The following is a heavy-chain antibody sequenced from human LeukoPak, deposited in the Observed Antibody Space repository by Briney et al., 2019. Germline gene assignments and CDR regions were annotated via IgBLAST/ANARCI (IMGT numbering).Heavy chain of an antibody. CDR3: ARRVNSGWNFDY. J-gene: IGHJ4*02. Sequence: HGESLKISCKGSGYSFTSYWIGWVRQMPGKGLEWMGIIYPGDSDARYSPSFQGQVTISADKSITTAYLQWSSLKASDTAIYYCARRVNSGWNFDYWGQGTLVTVSS. CDR1: GYSFTSYW. CDR2: IYPGDSDA. D-gene: IGHD6-19*01. V-gene: IGHV5-51*01.